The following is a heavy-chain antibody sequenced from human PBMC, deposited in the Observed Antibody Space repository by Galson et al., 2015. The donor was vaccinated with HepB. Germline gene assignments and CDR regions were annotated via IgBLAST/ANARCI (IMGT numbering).Heavy chain of an antibody. Sequence: LSLTCAVYGGSFSGYYWSWIRQPPGKGLEWIGEINHSGSTNYNPSLKSRVTISVDTSKNQFSLKLSSVTAADTAVYYCAAVAGFGISLDYWGQGTLVTVSS. V-gene: IGHV4-34*01. CDR3: AAVAGFGISLDY. CDR1: GGSFSGYY. D-gene: IGHD6-19*01. CDR2: INHSGST. J-gene: IGHJ4*02.